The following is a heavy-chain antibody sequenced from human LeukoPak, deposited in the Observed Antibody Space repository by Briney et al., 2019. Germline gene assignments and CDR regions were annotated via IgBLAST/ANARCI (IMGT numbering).Heavy chain of an antibody. V-gene: IGHV5-51*01. CDR3: ARPDGYSVNAFFFDY. D-gene: IGHD5-24*01. Sequence: GESLKISCKGSGYSFTSYWIGWVRQMPRKGLEWMGIIYPGDSDTRYSPSFQGQVTISADKSISTAYLQWSSLKASDTAMYYCARPDGYSVNAFFFDYWGQGTLVTVSS. CDR1: GYSFTSYW. J-gene: IGHJ4*02. CDR2: IYPGDSDT.